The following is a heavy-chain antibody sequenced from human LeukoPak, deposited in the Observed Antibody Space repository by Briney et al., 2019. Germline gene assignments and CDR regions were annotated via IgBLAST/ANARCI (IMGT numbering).Heavy chain of an antibody. Sequence: GGSLRLSCAGSGFIFSNAWMNWVRQAPGKGLEWVSYISSSGSTIYYADSVKGRFTISRDNAKNSLYLQMNSLRAEDTAVYYCAELGITMIGGVWGKGTTVTISS. D-gene: IGHD3-10*02. V-gene: IGHV3-48*03. J-gene: IGHJ6*04. CDR3: AELGITMIGGV. CDR2: ISSSGSTI. CDR1: GFIFSNAW.